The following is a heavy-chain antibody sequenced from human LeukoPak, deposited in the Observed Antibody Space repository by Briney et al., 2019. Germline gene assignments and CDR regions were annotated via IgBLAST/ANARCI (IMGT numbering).Heavy chain of an antibody. CDR3: ARTTPDSSGWPG. CDR1: GGSFSSYY. D-gene: IGHD6-19*01. Sequence: SETLSLTCAVYGGSFSSYYWSWVRQPPGKGLEWIGEINHSGSTNYNPSLKSPVTISVDTSKNQFSLKLSSVTAADTAVYYCARTTPDSSGWPGWGQGTLVTVSS. V-gene: IGHV4-34*01. J-gene: IGHJ4*02. CDR2: INHSGST.